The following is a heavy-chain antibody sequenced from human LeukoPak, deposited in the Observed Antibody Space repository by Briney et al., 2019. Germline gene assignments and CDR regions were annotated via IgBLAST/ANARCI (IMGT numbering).Heavy chain of an antibody. CDR2: ISWNSGSI. Sequence: GGSLRLSCAASGFTFDDYAMHWVRQAPGKGLEWVSGISWNSGSIGYADSVKGRFTISRDNAKNSLYLQMNSLRAEDTALYYCAKDANYGGNWNYFDYWGQGTLVTVSS. J-gene: IGHJ4*02. CDR1: GFTFDDYA. D-gene: IGHD4-23*01. CDR3: AKDANYGGNWNYFDY. V-gene: IGHV3-9*01.